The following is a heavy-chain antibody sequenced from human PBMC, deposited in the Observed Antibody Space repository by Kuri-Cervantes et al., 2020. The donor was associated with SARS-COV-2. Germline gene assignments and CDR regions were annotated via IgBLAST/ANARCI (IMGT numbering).Heavy chain of an antibody. V-gene: IGHV3-21*01. CDR2: ISSSSSYI. CDR1: GFTFSSYS. Sequence: GESLKISCAASGFTFSSYSMSWVRQAPGKGLEWVSSISSSSSYIYYADSVKGRFTISRDNAKNSLYLQMNSPRAEDTAVYYCARDYDYSNYDVTGLDYWGQGTLVTVSS. CDR3: ARDYDYSNYDVTGLDY. D-gene: IGHD4-11*01. J-gene: IGHJ4*02.